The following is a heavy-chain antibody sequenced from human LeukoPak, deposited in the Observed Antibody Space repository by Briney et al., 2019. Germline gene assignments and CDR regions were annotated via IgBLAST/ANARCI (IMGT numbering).Heavy chain of an antibody. Sequence: PSDTLSLTCTVSGGSISSYYWNRIRQPPGQGLEWIGYIYYSGSTSYNPSLKSRVTISVDTSKNQCSLKLSSVTAADTAVYYCARAGEEMATLYYFDYWGQGTLVTVSS. J-gene: IGHJ4*02. CDR1: GGSISSYY. D-gene: IGHD5-24*01. CDR3: ARAGEEMATLYYFDY. V-gene: IGHV4-59*07. CDR2: IYYSGST.